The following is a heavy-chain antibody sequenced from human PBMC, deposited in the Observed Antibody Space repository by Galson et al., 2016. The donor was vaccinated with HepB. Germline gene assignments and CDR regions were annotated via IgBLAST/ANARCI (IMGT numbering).Heavy chain of an antibody. CDR3: ARDKSVFGAIDY. D-gene: IGHD3-10*01. Sequence: SLRLSCAASGFTFSHYSIHWVRQAPGKGLEWVSRTTGTNTYTYYADSVKGRFTISRDNAMNSLYLQMNSLRAEDTAVYYCARDKSVFGAIDYWGQGTLVTVSS. V-gene: IGHV3-21*01. CDR2: TTGTNTYT. CDR1: GFTFSHYS. J-gene: IGHJ4*02.